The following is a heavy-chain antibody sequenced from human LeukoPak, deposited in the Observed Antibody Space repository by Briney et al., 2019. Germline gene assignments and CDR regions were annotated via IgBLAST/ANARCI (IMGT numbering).Heavy chain of an antibody. V-gene: IGHV3-23*01. CDR3: ARDPSGSLAFDI. J-gene: IGHJ3*02. Sequence: GGSLRLSCAASGFTVSSNYMSWVRQAPGKGLEWVSAISGSGGSTYYADSVKGRLTISRDNSKNTLYLQMNSLRAEDTAVYYCARDPSGSLAFDIWGQGTMVTVSS. CDR1: GFTVSSNY. D-gene: IGHD3-22*01. CDR2: ISGSGGST.